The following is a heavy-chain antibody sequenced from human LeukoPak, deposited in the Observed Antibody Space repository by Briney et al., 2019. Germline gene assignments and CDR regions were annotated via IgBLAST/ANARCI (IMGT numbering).Heavy chain of an antibody. J-gene: IGHJ4*02. D-gene: IGHD6-13*01. Sequence: PGGSLRLSCAASGFTFSSYAMHWVRQAPGKGLEWVAVISYDGSNKYYADSVKGRFTISRDNSKNTLYLQMNSLRAEDTAVYYCARGGGGAAAGRRTSFDYWGQGTLVTVSS. CDR3: ARGGGGAAAGRRTSFDY. CDR2: ISYDGSNK. V-gene: IGHV3-30-3*01. CDR1: GFTFSSYA.